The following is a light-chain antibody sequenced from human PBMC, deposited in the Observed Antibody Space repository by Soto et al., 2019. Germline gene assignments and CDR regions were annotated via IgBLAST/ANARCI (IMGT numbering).Light chain of an antibody. Sequence: EIVLTHSPATLFVSPGGRATIYCMARQSVSSNLAWYQQKPGQAPRLLIYGASTRASGIPARFSGSGSGTEFTLTISGLQSEDFAVYYCQQYNNGPPWTFGQGTKVDSK. V-gene: IGKV3-15*01. CDR2: GAS. CDR1: QSVSSN. CDR3: QQYNNGPPWT. J-gene: IGKJ1*01.